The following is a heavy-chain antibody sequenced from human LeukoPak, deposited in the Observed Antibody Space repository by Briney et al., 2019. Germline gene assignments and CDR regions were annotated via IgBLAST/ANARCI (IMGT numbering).Heavy chain of an antibody. CDR1: GYTFTGNF. V-gene: IGHV1-2*02. CDR2: INPNSGDT. Sequence: ASVKVSCKASGYTFTGNFMHWVRQAPGQGLEWMGWINPNSGDTNYAQKFQGRVTMTRDTSISTAYMELSGLTSDDTAVFYCARGPTGRGYDCWGQGTLVTVSS. D-gene: IGHD4-17*01. CDR3: ARGPTGRGYDC. J-gene: IGHJ4*02.